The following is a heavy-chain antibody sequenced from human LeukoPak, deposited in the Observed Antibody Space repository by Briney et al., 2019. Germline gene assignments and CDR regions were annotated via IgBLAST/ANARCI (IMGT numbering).Heavy chain of an antibody. V-gene: IGHV3-48*02. D-gene: IGHD6-13*01. CDR2: ISRSGDTT. CDR1: GFTFSNAW. CDR3: ARDYYSSSWYGGDF. J-gene: IGHJ4*02. Sequence: GGSLRLSCAASGFTFSNAWMSWVRQAPGKGLEWVSYISRSGDTTYYADMVKGRFTISRDNAKNSLYLQMNSLRDEDTAVYHCARDYYSSSWYGGDFWGQGTLVTVSS.